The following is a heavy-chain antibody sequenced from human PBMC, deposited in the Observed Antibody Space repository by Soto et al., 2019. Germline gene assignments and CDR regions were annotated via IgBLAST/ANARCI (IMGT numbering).Heavy chain of an antibody. Sequence: ASETLSLTCTVSGYSVTSGSYWGWFRQPPEKGLEWIGSVYLSGHTYHNPSLMSRVTISIDTSKNQFSLKLTSVTAADTAVYYCARARIVVSGTIVDFWDLGTLVTVSS. D-gene: IGHD1-7*01. CDR1: GYSVTSGSY. CDR3: ARARIVVSGTIVDF. V-gene: IGHV4-38-2*02. CDR2: VYLSGHT. J-gene: IGHJ4*02.